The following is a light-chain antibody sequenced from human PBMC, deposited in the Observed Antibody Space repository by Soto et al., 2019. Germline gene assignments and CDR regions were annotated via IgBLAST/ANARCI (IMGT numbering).Light chain of an antibody. CDR3: QPYNSYSEA. J-gene: IGKJ1*01. CDR2: KAS. V-gene: IGKV1-5*03. Sequence: DIQMTQSPSTLSGSVGDRVTITCRASQTISSWLAWYQQKPGKAPKLLIYKASTLKSGVPSRFSGSGSGTEFTLPIRSLQPDAFATYYCQPYNSYSEAFGQGTKV. CDR1: QTISSW.